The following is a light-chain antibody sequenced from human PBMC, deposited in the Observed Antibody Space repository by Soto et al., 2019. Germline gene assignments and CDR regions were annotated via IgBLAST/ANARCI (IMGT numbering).Light chain of an antibody. CDR1: QSVTKY. CDR3: QQRSNWVT. J-gene: IGKJ4*01. Sequence: EIVLTQSPDTLSLSPGERATLSCRASQSVTKYLAWYQQKPGQAPRLLIYDASHSATGVPARFSGSGSGTDFTLTISSLEPEDFAVYYCQQRSNWVTFGGGTKVEMK. V-gene: IGKV3-11*01. CDR2: DAS.